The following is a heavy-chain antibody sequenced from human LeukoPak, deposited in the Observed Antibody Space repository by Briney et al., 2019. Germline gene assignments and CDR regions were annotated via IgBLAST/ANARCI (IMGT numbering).Heavy chain of an antibody. CDR2: FDPEDGET. J-gene: IGHJ4*02. D-gene: IGHD6-13*01. V-gene: IGHV1-24*01. CDR3: ATGPPLAAAGNGWVSFDY. CDR1: GYTLTELS. Sequence: ASVKVSCKVSGYTLTELSMHWVRQAPGKGLEWMGGFDPEDGETIYAQKFQGRVTMTEDTSTDTAYMELSSLRSEDTAVYYCATGPPLAAAGNGWVSFDYWGQGTLVTVSS.